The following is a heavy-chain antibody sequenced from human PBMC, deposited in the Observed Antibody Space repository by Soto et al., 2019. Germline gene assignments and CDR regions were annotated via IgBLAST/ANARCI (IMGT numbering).Heavy chain of an antibody. CDR3: ARRGPGTCLDC. Sequence: EVQLLESGGGLVQPGGSLRLSCAASGFTFSSYAMRWVRQAPGKGLEWVSAISGSGGSTYYADSVKGRFTISRDNSKHTRYLQMNSLRGEYTAVYYWARRGPGTCLDCWGQGTRVPVSS. D-gene: IGHD6-13*01. CDR2: ISGSGGST. V-gene: IGHV3-23*01. CDR1: GFTFSSYA. J-gene: IGHJ4*02.